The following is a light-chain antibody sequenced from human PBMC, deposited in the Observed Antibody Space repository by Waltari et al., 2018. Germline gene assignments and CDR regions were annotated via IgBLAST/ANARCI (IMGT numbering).Light chain of an antibody. CDR3: CSYARAGTLL. CDR2: EVN. J-gene: IGLJ2*01. V-gene: IGLV2-23*02. Sequence: QSALTQPASVSGSPGQSITISCSGTYNDVETYNLVSWYQHSPGKAPKLLIYEVNRRRSVVSNRFSGSKARNTASLTIAGLQAEDEADYYCCSYARAGTLLFGGGTKLTVL. CDR1: YNDVETYNL.